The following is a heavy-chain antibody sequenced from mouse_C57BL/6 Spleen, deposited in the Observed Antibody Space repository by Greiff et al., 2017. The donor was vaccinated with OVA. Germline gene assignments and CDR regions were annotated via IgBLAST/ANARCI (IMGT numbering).Heavy chain of an antibody. CDR3: ARRGDYFDY. V-gene: IGHV1-82*01. CDR2: IYPGDGDT. CDR1: GYAFSSSW. Sequence: QVQLKESGPELVKPGASVKISCKASGYAFSSSWMNWVKQRPGKGLEWIGRIYPGDGDTNYNGKFKGKATLTADKSSSTAYMQLSSLTSEDSAVYFCARRGDYFDYWGQGTTLTVSS. J-gene: IGHJ2*01.